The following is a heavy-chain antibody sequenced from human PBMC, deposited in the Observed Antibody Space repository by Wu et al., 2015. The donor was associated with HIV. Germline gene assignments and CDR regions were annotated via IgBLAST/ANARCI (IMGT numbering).Heavy chain of an antibody. CDR1: GGTFSSRA. Sequence: QVQLVQSGAEVKKPGSSVKVSCKASGGTFSSRAISWVRQAPGQGLDWMGRIIPIFDRIHYKEKFQGRVFITADEATSTVYMELSSLTSDDTAVYYCVGPYTGYAFMIPLIVWGQGTLVTVSS. D-gene: IGHD5-12*01. CDR2: IIPIFDRI. V-gene: IGHV1-69*13. J-gene: IGHJ3*01. CDR3: VGPYTGYAFMIPLIV.